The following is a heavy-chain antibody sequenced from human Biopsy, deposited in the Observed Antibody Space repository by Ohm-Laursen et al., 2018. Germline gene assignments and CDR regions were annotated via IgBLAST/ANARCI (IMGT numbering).Heavy chain of an antibody. D-gene: IGHD2-2*01. J-gene: IGHJ4*02. CDR3: ARMPHFDY. CDR1: GFTFSSHA. CDR2: INGSGGST. V-gene: IGHV3-23*01. Sequence: SLRLSCAASGFTFSSHAMSWVRQAPGKGLECVSVINGSGGSTYYADPVKGRFIISRDNSKNTLYLQMNSLRAEDTAVYYCARMPHFDYWGQGILVTVSS.